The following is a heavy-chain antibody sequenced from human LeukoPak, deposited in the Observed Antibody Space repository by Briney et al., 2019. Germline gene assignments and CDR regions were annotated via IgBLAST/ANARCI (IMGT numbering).Heavy chain of an antibody. CDR2: ISRSGSNI. J-gene: IGHJ3*02. CDR3: AREIKSFGYYDSSGYYRGSAFDI. V-gene: IGHV3-48*03. Sequence: GGSLRLSCSASGLTFSSYEMNWVRQAPGKGLEWVAYISRSGSNIYYAGSVKGRFTISRDNAKNSLYLQMNSLRAEDTAVYYCAREIKSFGYYDSSGYYRGSAFDIWGQGTMVTVSS. D-gene: IGHD3-22*01. CDR1: GLTFSSYE.